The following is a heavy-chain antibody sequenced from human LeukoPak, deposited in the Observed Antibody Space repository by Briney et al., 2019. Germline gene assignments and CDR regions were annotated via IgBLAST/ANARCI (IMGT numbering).Heavy chain of an antibody. CDR1: GGSFSSYY. J-gene: IGHJ4*02. CDR3: ARLSIVPAAMGGSGSYPEDDY. Sequence: SETLSLTCAVYGGSFSSYYWSWIRQPPGKGLEWIGYIYYSGSTNYNPSLKSRVTISVDTSKNQFSLKLSSVTAADTAVYYCARLSIVPAAMGGSGSYPEDDYWGQGTLVTVSS. D-gene: IGHD2-2*01. V-gene: IGHV4-59*01. CDR2: IYYSGST.